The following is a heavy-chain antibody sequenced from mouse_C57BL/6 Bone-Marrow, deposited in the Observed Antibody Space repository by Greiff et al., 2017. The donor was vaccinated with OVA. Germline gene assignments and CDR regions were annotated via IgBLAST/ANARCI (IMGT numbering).Heavy chain of an antibody. J-gene: IGHJ4*01. D-gene: IGHD1-1*01. CDR3: ARGNFGSSFYAMDY. CDR1: GFNIKNTY. CDR2: IDPANDNT. V-gene: IGHV14-3*01. Sequence: VHVKQSVAELVRPGASVKLSCTASGFNIKNTYMHWVKQRPEQGLEWIGRIDPANDNTNYAPKFQGKATMTADTSSNTAYLQLSSLSSEDTAVYCCARGNFGSSFYAMDYWGQGTSVTVSS.